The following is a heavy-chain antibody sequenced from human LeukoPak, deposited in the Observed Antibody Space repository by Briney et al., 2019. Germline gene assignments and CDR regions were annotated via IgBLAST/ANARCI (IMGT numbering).Heavy chain of an antibody. D-gene: IGHD2-2*01. CDR2: IYYSGST. J-gene: IGHJ4*02. Sequence: PSETLSLTCTVSGGSISSYYWSWIRQPPGKGLEWIGYIYYSGSTYYNPSLKSRVTISVDTSKNQFSLKLSSVTAADTAVYYCARDGGYCSSTSCYFDYWGQGTLVTVSS. CDR1: GGSISSYY. V-gene: IGHV4-30-4*08. CDR3: ARDGGYCSSTSCYFDY.